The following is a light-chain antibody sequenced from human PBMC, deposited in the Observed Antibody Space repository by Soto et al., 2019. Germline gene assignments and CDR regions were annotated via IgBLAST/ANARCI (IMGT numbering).Light chain of an antibody. J-gene: IGLJ1*01. Sequence: QSVLTQSPSASASLGASVKLTCTLSSGHSSYAIAWHQQQPEKGPRYLMKLNSDGSHSKGDAIPDRFSGSSSGAERYLTISSHQSEDEAEDYCQTWGTSLQYVFGSGTKLTDL. CDR1: SGHSSYA. CDR3: QTWGTSLQYV. CDR2: LNSDGSH. V-gene: IGLV4-69*01.